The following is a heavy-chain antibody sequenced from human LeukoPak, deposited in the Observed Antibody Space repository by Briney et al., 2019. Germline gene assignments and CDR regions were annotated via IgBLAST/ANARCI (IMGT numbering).Heavy chain of an antibody. CDR2: IIPIFCTA. J-gene: IGHJ4*02. V-gene: IGHV1-69*05. CDR1: GGTFSSYA. CDR3: ASAVYYYDSSGYYPPDY. Sequence: SVKVSCKSSGGTFSSYAISWVRQAPGQGLEWMGGIIPIFCTANYAQKFQGRVTITTDESTSTAYMELSSLRSEDTAVYYCASAVYYYDSSGYYPPDYWGQGTLVTVSS. D-gene: IGHD3-22*01.